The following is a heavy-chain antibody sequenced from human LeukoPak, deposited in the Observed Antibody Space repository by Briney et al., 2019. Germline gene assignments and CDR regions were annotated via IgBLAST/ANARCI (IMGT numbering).Heavy chain of an antibody. J-gene: IGHJ4*02. Sequence: GGSLRLSCPASGFTFSSYAMHWFGQPPGKGLEGVAVISYDGSNKYYAATVKGRFNISRDNSKNTLYLQMNSLRAEETAVYYCAKDHGRLARSLFDYWGQGTLVTVSS. CDR3: AKDHGRLARSLFDY. V-gene: IGHV3-30*18. CDR1: GFTFSSYA. CDR2: ISYDGSNK. D-gene: IGHD5-24*01.